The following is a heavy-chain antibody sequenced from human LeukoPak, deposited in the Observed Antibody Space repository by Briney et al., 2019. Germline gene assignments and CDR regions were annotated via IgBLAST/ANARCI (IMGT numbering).Heavy chain of an antibody. CDR2: FDPEDGET. CDR3: ARDHEALLWFGELSYYYYYMDV. J-gene: IGHJ6*03. V-gene: IGHV1-24*01. D-gene: IGHD3-10*01. Sequence: GASVKVSCKVSGYTLTELSMHWVRQAPGKGLEWMGGFDPEDGETIYAQKFQGRVTMTEDTSTDTAYMELSSLRSEATAVYYCARDHEALLWFGELSYYYYYMDVWGKGTTVTISS. CDR1: GYTLTELS.